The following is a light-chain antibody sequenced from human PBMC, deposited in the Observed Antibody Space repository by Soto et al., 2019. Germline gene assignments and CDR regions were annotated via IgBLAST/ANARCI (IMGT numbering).Light chain of an antibody. CDR1: SSDVGGYNY. CDR2: DVS. J-gene: IGLJ2*01. CDR3: SSYTSSSSNVV. Sequence: ALTQPASVSGSPGQSITISCTGTSSDVGGYNYVSWYQQHPGKAPKLMIYDVSNRPSGVSNRFSGSTSGNTASLTISGLQAEDEADYYCSSYTSSSSNVVFGGGTKLTVL. V-gene: IGLV2-14*01.